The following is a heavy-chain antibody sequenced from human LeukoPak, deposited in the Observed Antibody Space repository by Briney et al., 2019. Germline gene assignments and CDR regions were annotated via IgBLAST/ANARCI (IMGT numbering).Heavy chain of an antibody. D-gene: IGHD3-22*01. J-gene: IGHJ1*01. Sequence: ASVKVSCKVSGYTLTELSMHWVRQAPGKGLEWMGGFDPEDGETIYAQKFQGRVTMTEDTSTDTAYMELSSLRSEDTAVYYCATGFYDSSVYYLEYFQHWGQGTLVTVSS. CDR1: GYTLTELS. CDR3: ATGFYDSSVYYLEYFQH. V-gene: IGHV1-24*01. CDR2: FDPEDGET.